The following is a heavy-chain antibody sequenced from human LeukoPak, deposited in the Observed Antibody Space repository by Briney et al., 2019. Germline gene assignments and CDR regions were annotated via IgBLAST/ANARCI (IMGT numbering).Heavy chain of an antibody. CDR3: AKGRGWEASYYYYYMDV. D-gene: IGHD1-26*01. CDR1: GLTFRIYS. Sequence: GGSLRLSCAASGLTFRIYSMNWVRQAPGKGLEWVSSISSSSRYIYYADSVKGRFTISRDNAKNSLYLQMNSLRAEDTAVYYCAKGRGWEASYYYYYMDVWGKGTTVTISS. V-gene: IGHV3-21*06. CDR2: ISSSSRYI. J-gene: IGHJ6*03.